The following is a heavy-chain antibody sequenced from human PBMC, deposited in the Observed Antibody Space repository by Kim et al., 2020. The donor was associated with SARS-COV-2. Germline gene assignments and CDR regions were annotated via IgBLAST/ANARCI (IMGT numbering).Heavy chain of an antibody. D-gene: IGHD1-26*01. J-gene: IGHJ4*02. Sequence: YNPPLKGRVPISVDTSQNQFSLKLSSVTAADTAVYYCARDPEGSYYFDYWGQGTLVTVSS. CDR3: ARDPEGSYYFDY. V-gene: IGHV4-39*07.